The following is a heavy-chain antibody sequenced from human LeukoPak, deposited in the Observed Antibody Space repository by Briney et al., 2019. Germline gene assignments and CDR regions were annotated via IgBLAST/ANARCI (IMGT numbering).Heavy chain of an antibody. CDR2: IKQDGSEK. Sequence: GESLRLSCAASGFTFSSYWMSWVRRAPGKGLEWVANIKQDGSEKYYVDSVKGRFTISRDNAKSSLYLQMNSLRAEDTAVYYCARDLRFYDYWGQGTLVTVSS. J-gene: IGHJ4*02. V-gene: IGHV3-7*01. CDR3: ARDLRFYDY. D-gene: IGHD3-3*01. CDR1: GFTFSSYW.